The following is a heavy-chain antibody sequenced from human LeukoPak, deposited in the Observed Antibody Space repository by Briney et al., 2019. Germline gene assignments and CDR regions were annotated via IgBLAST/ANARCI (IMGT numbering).Heavy chain of an antibody. CDR3: ARHLVGHSSSWRYFDY. V-gene: IGHV4-39*01. D-gene: IGHD6-13*01. J-gene: IGHJ4*02. CDR1: GGSISSSSYY. CDR2: IYYSGST. Sequence: SETLSLTCTVSGGSISSSSYYWGWIRQPPGKGLEWIGSIYYSGSTYYNPSLKSRVTISVDTSKNQFSLKLSSVTAADTAVYYCARHLVGHSSSWRYFDYWGQGTLVTVSS.